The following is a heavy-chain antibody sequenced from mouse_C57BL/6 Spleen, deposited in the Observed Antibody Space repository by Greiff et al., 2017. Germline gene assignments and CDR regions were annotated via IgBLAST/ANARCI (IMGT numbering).Heavy chain of an antibody. J-gene: IGHJ2*01. CDR3: ARHAPWGYDPYYFDY. V-gene: IGHV1-62-2*01. D-gene: IGHD2-2*01. CDR2: FYPGIGSI. Sequence: QVQLKESGAELVKPGASVKLSCKASGYTFTEYTIHWVKQRSGQGLEWIGWFYPGIGSIKYNEKFKDKATLTADKSSSTVYMELSRLTSEDSAVYFCARHAPWGYDPYYFDYWGQGTTLTVSS. CDR1: GYTFTEYT.